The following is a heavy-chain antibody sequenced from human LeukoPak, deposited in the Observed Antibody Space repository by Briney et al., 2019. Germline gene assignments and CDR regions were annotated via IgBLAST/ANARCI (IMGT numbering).Heavy chain of an antibody. D-gene: IGHD3-16*02. J-gene: IGHJ4*02. CDR1: GFTFSSYA. CDR2: ISYDGSNK. V-gene: IGHV3-30-3*01. CDR3: AKGSGRRYYDYVWGSYRPLYFDY. Sequence: GGSLRLSCAASGFTFSSYAMHWVRQAPGKGLEWVAVISYDGSNKYYADSVKGRFTISRDNSKNTLYLQMNSLRAEDTAVYYCAKGSGRRYYDYVWGSYRPLYFDYWGQGTLVTVSS.